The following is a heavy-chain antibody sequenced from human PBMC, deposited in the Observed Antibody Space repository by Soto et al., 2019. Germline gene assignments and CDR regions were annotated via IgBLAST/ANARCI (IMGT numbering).Heavy chain of an antibody. CDR2: IIPIFGTA. Sequence: SVKVSCKASGGTFSSYAISWVRQAPGQGLEWMGGIIPIFGTANYAQKFQGRVTITADKSTSTAYMELSSLRSEDTAVYYCARVLYCSSTSCYSYYYGMDVWGQGTTVNVS. CDR1: GGTFSSYA. V-gene: IGHV1-69*06. J-gene: IGHJ6*02. CDR3: ARVLYCSSTSCYSYYYGMDV. D-gene: IGHD2-2*01.